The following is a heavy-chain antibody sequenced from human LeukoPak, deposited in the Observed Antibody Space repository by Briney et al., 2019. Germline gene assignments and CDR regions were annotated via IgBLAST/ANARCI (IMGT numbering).Heavy chain of an antibody. D-gene: IGHD3-9*01. CDR2: IYYSGST. CDR1: GGSISSYY. CDR3: ARGPYYEILTGYYPFDY. V-gene: IGHV4-59*01. J-gene: IGHJ4*02. Sequence: SEALSLTCTVSGGSISSYYWSWIRQPPGKGLEWIGYIYYSGSTNYNPSLKSRVTISVDTSKNQLSLQLSSVTSPDTAVYYCARGPYYEILTGYYPFDYWGQGTLVTVSS.